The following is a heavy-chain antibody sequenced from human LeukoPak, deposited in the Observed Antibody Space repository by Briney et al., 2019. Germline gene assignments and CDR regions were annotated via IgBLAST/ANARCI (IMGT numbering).Heavy chain of an antibody. V-gene: IGHV4-31*03. CDR3: ARADRGYASVNWFDP. D-gene: IGHD2-8*01. CDR2: IYYSGST. J-gene: IGHJ5*02. Sequence: PSETLSLTCTVSGGSISSGGYYWSWIRQHPGKGLEWIGYIYYSGSTYYNPSLKSRVTISVDTSKNQFSLKLSSVTAADTAVYYCARADRGYASVNWFDPWGQGTLVTVSS. CDR1: GGSISSGGYY.